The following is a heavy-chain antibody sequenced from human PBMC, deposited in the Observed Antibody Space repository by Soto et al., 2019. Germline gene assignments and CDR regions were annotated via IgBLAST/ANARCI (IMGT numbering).Heavy chain of an antibody. J-gene: IGHJ6*02. CDR2: IYPGDSDT. CDR1: GDIFSNYW. CDR3: ARSRRGAYSSGWYSLSGYYNYGIDV. D-gene: IGHD6-19*01. V-gene: IGHV5-51*01. Sequence: PGQSRNICFKASGDIFSNYWIGWVRQMPGKGLEWMGIIYPGDSDTKYSPSLQGQVTISADTSISTAYLQWTSLKASDTAMYYCARSRRGAYSSGWYSLSGYYNYGIDVWGQGTTVTVSS.